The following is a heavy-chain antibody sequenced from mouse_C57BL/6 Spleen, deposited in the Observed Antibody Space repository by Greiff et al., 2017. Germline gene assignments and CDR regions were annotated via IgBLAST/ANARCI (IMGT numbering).Heavy chain of an antibody. CDR3: ARSYDGYYEDY. Sequence: VHLVESGAELVKPGASVKISCKASGYAFSSYWMNWVKQRPGKGLEWIGQIYPGDGDTNYNGKFKGKATLTADKSSSTAYMQLSSLTSEDSAVYFCARSYDGYYEDYWGQGTTLTVSS. D-gene: IGHD2-3*01. CDR2: IYPGDGDT. V-gene: IGHV1-80*01. CDR1: GYAFSSYW. J-gene: IGHJ2*01.